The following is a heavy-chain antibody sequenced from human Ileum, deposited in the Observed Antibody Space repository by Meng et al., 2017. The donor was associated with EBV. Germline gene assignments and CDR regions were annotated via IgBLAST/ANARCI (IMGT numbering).Heavy chain of an antibody. CDR1: GESIGTHTL. CDR2: IVHVGAA. D-gene: IGHD1-26*01. V-gene: IGHV4-4*02. CDR3: SARVGGIYSGFDL. J-gene: IGHJ4*02. Sequence: YDPGPVLLRPFVTQPCTCARFGESIGTHTLWGWVRQPPTTRPEWSGEIVHVGAANYKPSLRSRVTMSMDTSKTELSLRLTSVTPADTAVYYCSARVGGIYSGFDLWGQGTLVTVSS.